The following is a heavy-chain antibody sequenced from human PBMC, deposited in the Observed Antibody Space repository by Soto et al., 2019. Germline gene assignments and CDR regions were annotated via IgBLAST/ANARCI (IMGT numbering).Heavy chain of an antibody. Sequence: GALRLSCAASGFTVSSNYMSWVRQAPGKGLEWVSVIYSGGSTYYADSVKGRFTISRDNSKNTLYLQMNSLRAEDTAVYYCTITMVRGVIIDVWGQGTTVTVSS. CDR2: IYSGGST. D-gene: IGHD3-10*01. J-gene: IGHJ6*02. CDR1: GFTVSSNY. CDR3: TITMVRGVIIDV. V-gene: IGHV3-66*01.